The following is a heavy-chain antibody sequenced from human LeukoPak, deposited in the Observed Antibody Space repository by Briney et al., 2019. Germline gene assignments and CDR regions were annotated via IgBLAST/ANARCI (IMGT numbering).Heavy chain of an antibody. CDR2: IYTSGST. V-gene: IGHV4-61*02. CDR3: ARADCTNGVCYTSDY. J-gene: IGHJ4*02. CDR1: GGSISSGSYY. Sequence: SQTLSLTXTVSGGSISSGSYYWSWIRQPAGKGLEWIGRIYTSGSTNYNPSLKSRVTISVATSKNQFSLKLSSVTAADTAVYYCARADCTNGVCYTSDYWGQGTLVTVSS. D-gene: IGHD2-8*01.